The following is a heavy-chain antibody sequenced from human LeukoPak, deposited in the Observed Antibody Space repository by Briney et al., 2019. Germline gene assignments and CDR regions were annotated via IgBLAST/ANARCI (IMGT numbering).Heavy chain of an antibody. CDR3: ARDSGYSSSWYSDY. D-gene: IGHD6-13*01. V-gene: IGHV1-18*01. J-gene: IGHJ4*02. CDR1: GYTFTSYG. Sequence: ASVKVSCKASGYTFTSYGISWVRQAPGQGLEWMGWISAYNGNTNYAQKLQGRVTMTTDTSTSTAYMELRSLRSVDTAVYYCARDSGYSSSWYSDYWGQGTLVTVSS. CDR2: ISAYNGNT.